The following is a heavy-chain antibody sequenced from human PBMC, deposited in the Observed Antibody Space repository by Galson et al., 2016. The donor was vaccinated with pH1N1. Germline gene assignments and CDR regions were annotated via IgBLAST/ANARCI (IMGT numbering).Heavy chain of an antibody. CDR2: INPNSGAT. V-gene: IGHV1-2*02. D-gene: IGHD2-21*02. CDR3: ARDGATSRLRALDM. Sequence: SVKVSCKASGYTFSGYNIYWVRQAPGQGLECMGWINPNSGATNYLKKFQGRVTMTRDTSISTVYMELNRLRSDDTAVYYCARDGATSRLRALDMWGQGTVVTVSS. J-gene: IGHJ3*02. CDR1: GYTFSGYN.